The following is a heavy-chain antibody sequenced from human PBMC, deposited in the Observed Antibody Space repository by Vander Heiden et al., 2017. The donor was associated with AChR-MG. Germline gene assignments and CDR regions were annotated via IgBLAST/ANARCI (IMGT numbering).Heavy chain of an antibody. D-gene: IGHD3-3*01. J-gene: IGHJ4*02. V-gene: IGHV4-59*11. Sequence: QVQLQESGPGLVKPSETLSPTCTVSGGSITGHYWSWIRQPPGGGLEWVGQIYYTGTTNYNPSLKSRVAMSVDTSKNQFSLKLTSVSAADTAVYYCARDQRADFWSGVFDFWGQGTLVPVSS. CDR1: GGSITGHY. CDR2: IYYTGTT. CDR3: ARDQRADFWSGVFDF.